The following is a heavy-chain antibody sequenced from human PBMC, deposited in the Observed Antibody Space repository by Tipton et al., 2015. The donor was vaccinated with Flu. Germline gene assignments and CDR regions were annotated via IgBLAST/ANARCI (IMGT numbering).Heavy chain of an antibody. D-gene: IGHD3-3*01. V-gene: IGHV4-39*07. Sequence: LRLSCTVSGGSISSSSYYWGWIRQPPGKGLEWIGSTYYSGSTYYNPSLKSRVTISVDTSKNQFSLKLSPVTAADTAVYYCARDTIFGVAHWGQGTLVTVSS. CDR1: GGSISSSSYY. J-gene: IGHJ4*02. CDR3: ARDTIFGVAH. CDR2: TYYSGST.